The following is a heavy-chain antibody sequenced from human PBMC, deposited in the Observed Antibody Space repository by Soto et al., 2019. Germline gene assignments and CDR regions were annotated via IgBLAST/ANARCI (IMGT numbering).Heavy chain of an antibody. CDR3: ARTPVITIFGVVTIGGSYMDV. CDR1: SGSISSSNW. Sequence: SETLSLTCAVSSGSISSSNWWSWVRQPPGKGLEWIGEIYHSGSTNYNPSLKSRVTISVDKSKNQFSLKLSSVTAADTAVYYCARTPVITIFGVVTIGGSYMDVWGKGTTVTVSS. J-gene: IGHJ6*03. V-gene: IGHV4-4*02. D-gene: IGHD3-3*01. CDR2: IYHSGST.